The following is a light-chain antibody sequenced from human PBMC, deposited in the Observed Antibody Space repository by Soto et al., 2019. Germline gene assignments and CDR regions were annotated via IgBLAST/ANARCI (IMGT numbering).Light chain of an antibody. CDR2: SNN. CDR1: SSNIGSNT. V-gene: IGLV1-44*01. Sequence: QAVVTQPPSASGTPGQRVTISCSGSSSNIGSNTVNWYQQLPGTAPKLLIYSNNQRPSGVPDRFSGSKSGTSASLAIRGLQSEDEADYHCAAWDDSLNGWVFGGGTKLTVL. CDR3: AAWDDSLNGWV. J-gene: IGLJ3*02.